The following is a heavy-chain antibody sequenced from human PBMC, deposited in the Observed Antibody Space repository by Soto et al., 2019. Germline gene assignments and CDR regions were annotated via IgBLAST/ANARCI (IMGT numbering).Heavy chain of an antibody. CDR1: GYTFTSYY. V-gene: IGHV1-46*01. Sequence: QVQLVQSGAEVKKPGASVKVSCKASGYTFTSYYMHWVRQAPGQGLEWMGIINPSGGSTSYAQKFQGRVTMTRDTSTSTVYMELSSLRSEDTAVYYCARDWGSSGYYDWYFDLWGRGTLVTVSS. D-gene: IGHD3-22*01. CDR3: ARDWGSSGYYDWYFDL. J-gene: IGHJ2*01. CDR2: INPSGGST.